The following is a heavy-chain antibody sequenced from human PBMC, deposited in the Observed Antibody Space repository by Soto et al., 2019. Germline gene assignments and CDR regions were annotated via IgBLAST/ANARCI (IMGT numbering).Heavy chain of an antibody. J-gene: IGHJ4*02. CDR3: ATYYYGSGSDY. D-gene: IGHD3-10*01. CDR2: ISSSGSTI. CDR1: GFTFSSYE. Sequence: GGSLRLSCAASGFTFSSYEMNWVRQAPGKGLEWVSYISSSGSTIYYADSVKGRFTISRDNAKNSLYLQMNSLRAEDTTVYYCATYYYGSGSDYWGQGTLVTVSS. V-gene: IGHV3-48*03.